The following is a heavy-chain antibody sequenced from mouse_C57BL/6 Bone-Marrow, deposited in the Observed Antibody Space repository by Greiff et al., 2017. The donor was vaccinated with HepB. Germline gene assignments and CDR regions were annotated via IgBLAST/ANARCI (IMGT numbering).Heavy chain of an antibody. CDR3: ARRGYDYDRGVYAMDY. Sequence: EVQGVESGGGLVQPGGSLKLSCAASGFTFSDYYMYWVRQTPEKRLEWVAYISNGGGSTYYPDTVKGRFTISRDTAKNTLYLQMSRLRSEDTAMYYCARRGYDYDRGVYAMDYWGQGTSVTVSS. CDR2: ISNGGGST. V-gene: IGHV5-12*01. J-gene: IGHJ4*01. D-gene: IGHD2-4*01. CDR1: GFTFSDYY.